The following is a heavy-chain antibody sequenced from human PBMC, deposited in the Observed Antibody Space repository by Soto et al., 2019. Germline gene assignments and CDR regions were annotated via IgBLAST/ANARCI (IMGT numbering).Heavy chain of an antibody. V-gene: IGHV1-69*12. D-gene: IGHD3-22*01. J-gene: IGHJ4*02. Sequence: QVQLVQSGAEVRKPGSSVKVSCKASGGTLNIYAISWVRQARGQGLEWMGGINPIFATPNTAQKFLDRVTLTADEPTNTAFMELRSLRPDDTAVYYCAGSNHYETSGYLRHWGQGTLVSVSS. CDR3: AGSNHYETSGYLRH. CDR1: GGTLNIYA. CDR2: INPIFATP.